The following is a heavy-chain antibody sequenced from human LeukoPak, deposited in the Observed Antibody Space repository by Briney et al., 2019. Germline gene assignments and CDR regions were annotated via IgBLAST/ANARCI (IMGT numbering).Heavy chain of an antibody. Sequence: GGSLRLSCAASGFTFSGYGMHWVRQAPGKGLDWVAVISYDGSNKYYADSVKGRFTISRDNSKNTLYLQMNSLRAEDTALYYCAKRFGELFSYDVFDIWGQGTMVTVSS. CDR3: AKRFGELFSYDVFDI. D-gene: IGHD3-10*01. CDR1: GFTFSGYG. J-gene: IGHJ3*02. V-gene: IGHV3-30*18. CDR2: ISYDGSNK.